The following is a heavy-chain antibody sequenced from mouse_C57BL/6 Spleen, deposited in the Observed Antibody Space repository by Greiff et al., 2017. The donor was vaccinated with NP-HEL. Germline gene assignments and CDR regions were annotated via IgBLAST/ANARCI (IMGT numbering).Heavy chain of an antibody. V-gene: IGHV1-55*01. Sequence: QVQLKQSGAELVKPGASVKMSCKASGYTFTSYWITWVKQRPGQGLEWIGDIYPGSGSTNYNEKFKSKATLTVATSSSTADMQISNLTSADSAVYYWGRTDGSSPYAMDYWGQGTSVTVSS. CDR1: GYTFTSYW. CDR3: GRTDGSSPYAMDY. D-gene: IGHD1-1*01. J-gene: IGHJ4*01. CDR2: IYPGSGST.